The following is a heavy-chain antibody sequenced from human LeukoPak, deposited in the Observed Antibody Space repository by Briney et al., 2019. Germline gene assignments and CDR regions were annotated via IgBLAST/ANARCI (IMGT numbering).Heavy chain of an antibody. V-gene: IGHV3-21*01. CDR2: ISSSSSYI. Sequence: GGSLRLSCAASGFTFSSYSMNWVRQTPGKGLEWVSSISSSSSYIYYADSVKGRFTISRDNAKNSLYLQMNSLRAEDTAVYYCARSIAVAGYYFDYWGQGTLVTVSS. J-gene: IGHJ4*02. CDR1: GFTFSSYS. CDR3: ARSIAVAGYYFDY. D-gene: IGHD6-19*01.